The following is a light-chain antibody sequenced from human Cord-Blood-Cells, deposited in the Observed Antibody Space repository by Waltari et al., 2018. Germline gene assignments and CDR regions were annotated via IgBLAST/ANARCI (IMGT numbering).Light chain of an antibody. V-gene: IGKV3-15*01. CDR3: QQYNNWPPT. CDR1: QSVSSN. CDR2: GAS. Sequence: EIVMTQSPATLSVSPGERATPSCRASQSVSSNLAWYQQKPGQAPRLLIYGASTRATGIPARFSGSGSGTELTLTISSLQSEDFAVYYCQQYNNWPPTFGGGTKVEIK. J-gene: IGKJ4*01.